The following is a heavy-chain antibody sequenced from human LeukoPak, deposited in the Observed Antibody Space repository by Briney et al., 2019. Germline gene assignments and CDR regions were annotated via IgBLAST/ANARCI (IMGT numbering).Heavy chain of an antibody. CDR3: ARRFFPNYMDV. D-gene: IGHD3-3*01. Sequence: SSETLSLTCAVYGGSFSGYYWSWIRQPPGKGLEWIGEINHSGSTNYNPSLKSRVTISVDTSKNQFSLKLSSVTAADTAVYYCARRFFPNYMDVWGKGTTVTVSS. V-gene: IGHV4-34*01. J-gene: IGHJ6*03. CDR1: GGSFSGYY. CDR2: INHSGST.